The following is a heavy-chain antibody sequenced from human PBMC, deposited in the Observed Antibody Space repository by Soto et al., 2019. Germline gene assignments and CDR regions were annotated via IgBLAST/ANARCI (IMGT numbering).Heavy chain of an antibody. Sequence: SETLSLTCTVSGVSIISGGYYWILIRQHPGKGLEWIGYIYYSGSTYYNPSLKSRVTISVDTSKNQFSLKLSSVTAADTAVYYCARLITVTTGPGGLYYYYYMDVWGKGTTVSVSS. CDR3: ARLITVTTGPGGLYYYYYMDV. CDR2: IYYSGST. CDR1: GVSIISGGYY. J-gene: IGHJ6*03. V-gene: IGHV4-31*03. D-gene: IGHD4-17*01.